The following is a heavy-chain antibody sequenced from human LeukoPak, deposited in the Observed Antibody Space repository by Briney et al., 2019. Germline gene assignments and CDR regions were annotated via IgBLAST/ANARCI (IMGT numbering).Heavy chain of an antibody. CDR3: AKGLSSSRSFYYYGMDV. CDR1: TFTVSDTF. V-gene: IGHV3-66*01. D-gene: IGHD6-6*01. Sequence: GGSLRLSCVGLTFTVSDTFMSWVRQAPGKGLDWVSTMYTGGGTDYADSVKGRFTISRDNSKNTLYLQMNSLRAEDTAVYYCAKGLSSSRSFYYYGMDVWGQGTAVTVSS. J-gene: IGHJ6*02. CDR2: MYTGGGT.